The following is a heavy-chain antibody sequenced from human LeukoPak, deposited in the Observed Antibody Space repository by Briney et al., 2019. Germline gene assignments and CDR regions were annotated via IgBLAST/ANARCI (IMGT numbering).Heavy chain of an antibody. J-gene: IGHJ4*02. Sequence: SETLSLTCTVSGGSISSSSHSWGWIRQPPGKGLEWIGSIYYSGSTYYNPSLKSPVTISVDTSKNHFSLKLSSVTAADTAVYYRARDWANCGGDCTPFDSWGQGTLVTVSS. CDR1: GGSISSSSHS. D-gene: IGHD2-21*02. V-gene: IGHV4-39*02. CDR3: ARDWANCGGDCTPFDS. CDR2: IYYSGST.